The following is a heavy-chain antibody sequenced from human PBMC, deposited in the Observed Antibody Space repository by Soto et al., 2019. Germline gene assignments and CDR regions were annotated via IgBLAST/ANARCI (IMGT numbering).Heavy chain of an antibody. J-gene: IGHJ4*02. Sequence: QVQLQESGPGLVKPSETLSLTCTVSGGSISSYYWSWIRQPPGKGLEWIGYIYYSGSTNYNPSLKSRVTISVDTSKNQFSLKLSSGTAADTAVYYCAGDHIVATINSFDYWGQGTLVTVSS. V-gene: IGHV4-59*01. CDR1: GGSISSYY. D-gene: IGHD5-12*01. CDR3: AGDHIVATINSFDY. CDR2: IYYSGST.